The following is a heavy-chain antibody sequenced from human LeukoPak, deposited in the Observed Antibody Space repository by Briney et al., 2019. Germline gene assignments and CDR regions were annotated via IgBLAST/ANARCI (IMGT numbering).Heavy chain of an antibody. CDR2: IKQDGSEK. J-gene: IGHJ5*02. CDR1: GFTFSTYW. D-gene: IGHD2-2*01. Sequence: GGSLRLSCAGSGFTFSTYWISWVRQAPGKGLEWVANIKQDGSEKYYVDSVKGRFTISRDNAKNSVYLQMNSLRAEDTAVYYCARDNEVGDYSRWFDPWGQGTLVTVSS. V-gene: IGHV3-7*01. CDR3: ARDNEVGDYSRWFDP.